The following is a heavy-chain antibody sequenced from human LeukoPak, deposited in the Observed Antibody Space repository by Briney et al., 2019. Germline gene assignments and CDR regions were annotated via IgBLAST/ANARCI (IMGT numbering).Heavy chain of an antibody. V-gene: IGHV3-13*05. CDR3: ARAGCSGGSRYGYFDY. CDR1: GFTFSSYD. J-gene: IGHJ4*02. CDR2: IGTAGDP. D-gene: IGHD2-15*01. Sequence: PGGSLRLSCAASGFTFSSYDMHWVRQATGKGLEWVSAIGTAGDPYYPGSVKGRFTISRENAKNSLYLQMNSLRAGDTAVYYCARAGCSGGSRYGYFDYWGQGTLVTVSS.